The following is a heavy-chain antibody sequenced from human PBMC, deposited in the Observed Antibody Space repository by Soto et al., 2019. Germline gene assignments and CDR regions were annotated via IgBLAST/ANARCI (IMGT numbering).Heavy chain of an antibody. V-gene: IGHV3-30-3*01. CDR2: ISYDGSNK. Sequence: QVQLVESGGGVVQPGRSLRLSCAASGFTFSSYAMHWVRQAPGKGLEWVAVISYDGSNKYYADSVKGRFTISRDNSKNTLYLQMNSLRAEDTAVYYCAREIGRAAAGEIDYYYYGMDVWGQGTTVTVSS. CDR3: AREIGRAAAGEIDYYYYGMDV. CDR1: GFTFSSYA. D-gene: IGHD6-13*01. J-gene: IGHJ6*02.